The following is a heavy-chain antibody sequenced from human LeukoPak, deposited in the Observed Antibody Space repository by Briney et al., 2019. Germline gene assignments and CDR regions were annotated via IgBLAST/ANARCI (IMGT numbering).Heavy chain of an antibody. CDR2: ISPSGGST. Sequence: GASVKVSCKASGYTFTSYYMHWVRQAPGQGLEWMGIISPSGGSTSYAQKFQGRVTMTRDTSTSTVYMELSSLRSEDTAVYYCARDFYGSGSYYNWFDPWGQGTLVTVSS. D-gene: IGHD3-10*01. CDR3: ARDFYGSGSYYNWFDP. V-gene: IGHV1-46*01. CDR1: GYTFTSYY. J-gene: IGHJ5*02.